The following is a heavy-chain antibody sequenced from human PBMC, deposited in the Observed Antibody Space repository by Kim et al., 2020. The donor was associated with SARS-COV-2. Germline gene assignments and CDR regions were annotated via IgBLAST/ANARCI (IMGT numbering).Heavy chain of an antibody. CDR1: GGSISSSSYY. Sequence: SETLSLTCTVSGGSISSSSYYWGWIRQPPGKGLEWIGSIYYSGSTYYNPSLKSRVTISVDTSKNQFSLKLSSVTAADTAVYYCARLLEDYYGSGSYYNGGDTFDYWGQGTLVTVSS. CDR2: IYYSGST. CDR3: ARLLEDYYGSGSYYNGGDTFDY. V-gene: IGHV4-39*01. J-gene: IGHJ4*02. D-gene: IGHD3-10*01.